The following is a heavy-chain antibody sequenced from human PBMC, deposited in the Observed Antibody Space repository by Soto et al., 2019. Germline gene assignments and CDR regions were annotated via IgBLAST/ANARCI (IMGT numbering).Heavy chain of an antibody. Sequence: KASETLSLTCSVSGGPITDYSWVWIRQPAGKGLEWIGRIFSSGSTNYNPSLKGRITMSLDTSKNQFSLKLNSATATDTAVYFCARDQGVVVTADNWFDPWGQGILVTVSS. V-gene: IGHV4-4*07. CDR3: ARDQGVVVTADNWFDP. CDR2: IFSSGST. J-gene: IGHJ5*02. CDR1: GGPITDYS. D-gene: IGHD2-21*02.